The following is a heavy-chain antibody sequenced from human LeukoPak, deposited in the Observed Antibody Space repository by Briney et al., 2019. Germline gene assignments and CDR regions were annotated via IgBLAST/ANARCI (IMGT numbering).Heavy chain of an antibody. J-gene: IGHJ5*02. Sequence: GGSLRLSCAASGFTFSDYYMSWIRQAPGKGLEWVSYISSSGSTIYYVDSVKGRFTISRDNAKNSLYLQMNSLRAEDTAVYYCARDSGWYPRVGWFDPWGQGTLVTVSS. CDR2: ISSSGSTI. V-gene: IGHV3-11*04. D-gene: IGHD6-19*01. CDR3: ARDSGWYPRVGWFDP. CDR1: GFTFSDYY.